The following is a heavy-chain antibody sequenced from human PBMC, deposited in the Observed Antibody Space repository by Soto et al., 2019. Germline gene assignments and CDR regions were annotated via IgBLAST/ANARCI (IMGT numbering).Heavy chain of an antibody. J-gene: IGHJ5*02. CDR2: IYYSGST. V-gene: IGHV4-31*03. Sequence: SETLSLTCTVSGGSIYSGGSYWSWLRQHPTKGLEWIGYIYYSGSTYYNPSLKSRVTISVDTSKNQFSLKLSSVTAADTAVFYCARSLGNWFDPWGQGILVTVSS. D-gene: IGHD7-27*01. CDR3: ARSLGNWFDP. CDR1: GGSIYSGGSY.